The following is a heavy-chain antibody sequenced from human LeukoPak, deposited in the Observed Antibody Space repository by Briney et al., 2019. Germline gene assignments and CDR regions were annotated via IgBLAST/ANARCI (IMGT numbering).Heavy chain of an antibody. CDR2: IKSSDTST. D-gene: IGHD2/OR15-2a*01. Sequence: PGGSLRLPYAASGFSFSDSYMSWIRQAPGQGLEWLSYIKSSDTSTFYADSVKGRFTVSRDNAKNSLYLQMNSLRAEDTAVYYCARRGNMSSHAFDIWGQGTVVTVSS. CDR3: ARRGNMSSHAFDI. J-gene: IGHJ3*02. CDR1: GFSFSDSY. V-gene: IGHV3-11*01.